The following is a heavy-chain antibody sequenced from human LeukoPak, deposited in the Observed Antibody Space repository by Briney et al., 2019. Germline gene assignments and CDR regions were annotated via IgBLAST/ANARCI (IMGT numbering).Heavy chain of an antibody. Sequence: SETLSLTCTVSGGSISSYYWSWIRRPPGKGLEWIGSIYYSGSTYYNPSLKSRVTISVDTSKNQFSLKLSSVTAADTAVYYCARERTPGSGYGVDYWGQGTVVTVSS. CDR2: IYYSGST. CDR3: ARERTPGSGYGVDY. CDR1: GGSISSYY. J-gene: IGHJ4*02. V-gene: IGHV4-59*05. D-gene: IGHD6-25*01.